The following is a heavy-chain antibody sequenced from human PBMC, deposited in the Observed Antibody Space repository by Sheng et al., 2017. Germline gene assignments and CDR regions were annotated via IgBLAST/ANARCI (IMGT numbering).Heavy chain of an antibody. J-gene: IGHJ4*02. CDR2: IGPSGDNT. CDR3: VRDNGQNYGSALGHY. D-gene: IGHD3-10*01. Sequence: EVQLVESGGGLVQPGGSLRLSCAASGFTFSTYAMTWVRQAPGKGLEWVSSIGPSGDNTFYADSVKGRFTISRDNSENTLYVQMTGLRPEDTAVYYCVRDNGQNYGSALGHYWGQGTLVSVSS. V-gene: IGHV3-23*04. CDR1: GFTFSTYA.